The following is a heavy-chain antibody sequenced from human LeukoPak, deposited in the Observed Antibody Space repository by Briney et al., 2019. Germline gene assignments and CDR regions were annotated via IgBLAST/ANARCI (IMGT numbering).Heavy chain of an antibody. CDR2: ISGSGDST. J-gene: IGHJ4*02. V-gene: IGHV3-23*01. CDR3: AKDTLLQYPTGDY. CDR1: GIAFSNSP. Sequence: GGSLRPSCAASGIAFSNSPMNWVRQAPGKGPEWVSAISGSGDSTSYTDSVKGRFTISRDNSKNTLYLQMNSLRAEDTAVYYCAKDTLLQYPTGDYWGQGTLVTVSS. D-gene: IGHD4-11*01.